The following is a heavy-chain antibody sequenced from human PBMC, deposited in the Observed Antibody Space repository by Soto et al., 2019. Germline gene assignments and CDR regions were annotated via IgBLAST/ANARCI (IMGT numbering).Heavy chain of an antibody. CDR3: ARHRGRMGAGSFVL. D-gene: IGHD3-16*01. Sequence: EVQLVESGGGLVKPGGSLRLSCAASGFTFSSYSMNWVRQAPGKGLEWVSSISSSSSNIYYADAVKGRFTMSRDNAKNLLHLQMNRLRAEDTAVYYCARHRGRMGAGSFVLWGRGTLVTFSS. J-gene: IGHJ2*01. V-gene: IGHV3-21*06. CDR1: GFTFSSYS. CDR2: ISSSSSNI.